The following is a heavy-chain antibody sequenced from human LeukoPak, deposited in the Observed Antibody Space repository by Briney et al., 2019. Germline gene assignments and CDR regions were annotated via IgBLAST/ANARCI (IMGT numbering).Heavy chain of an antibody. CDR3: ARDLGAPYYDILTGYYYYYYGMDV. CDR1: GYTFTGYY. V-gene: IGHV1-2*04. D-gene: IGHD3-9*01. CDR2: INPNSGGT. Sequence: GASVKVSCKASGYTFTGYYMHWVRQAPGQGLEWMGWINPNSGGTNYAQKFQGWVTMTRNTSISTAYMELSRLRSDDTAVYYCARDLGAPYYDILTGYYYYYYGMDVWGQGTTVTVSS. J-gene: IGHJ6*02.